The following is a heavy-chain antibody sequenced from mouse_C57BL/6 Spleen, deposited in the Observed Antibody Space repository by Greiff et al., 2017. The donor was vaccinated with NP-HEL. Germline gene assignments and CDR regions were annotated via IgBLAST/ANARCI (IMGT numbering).Heavy chain of an antibody. CDR3: ARSGYGSSYWYFDV. CDR1: GYAFSSYW. J-gene: IGHJ1*03. D-gene: IGHD1-1*01. V-gene: IGHV1-80*01. Sequence: VQLQQSGAELVKPGASVKISCKASGYAFSSYWMNWVKQRPGKGLEWIGQIYPGDGATHYNGKFKGTATLTADKYSSTAYMQLSSLTSEDSAVYFCARSGYGSSYWYFDVWGTGTTVTVSS. CDR2: IYPGDGAT.